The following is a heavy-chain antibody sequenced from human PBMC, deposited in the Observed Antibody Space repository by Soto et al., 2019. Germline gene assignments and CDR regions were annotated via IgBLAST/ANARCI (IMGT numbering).Heavy chain of an antibody. J-gene: IGHJ6*02. Sequence: QVQLQESGPGLVKPSQTLSLTFTVSGGSISSGDYYWSWIRQPPGKGLEWIGYIYYSGSTYYNPSRKSRGTTSVDSSKNQFSLQLSSVTAEETAVYYCARDKTYGSGSYYKGKPYYYYYYGMDVWGQGTTVTVSS. CDR1: GGSISSGDYY. D-gene: IGHD3-10*01. CDR3: ARDKTYGSGSYYKGKPYYYYYYGMDV. CDR2: IYYSGST. V-gene: IGHV4-30-4*08.